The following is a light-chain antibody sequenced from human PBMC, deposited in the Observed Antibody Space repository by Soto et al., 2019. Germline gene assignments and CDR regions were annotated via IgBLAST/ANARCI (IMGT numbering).Light chain of an antibody. Sequence: EIVLTQSPGTLSLSPGERATLSCRASQSVSSSYLAWYQQKPGQAPRLLIYGASSRATGIPDRFSGSGSETDFTLTISRREPEDFAVYYCQQYGSSPWTFGQGTKVEIK. CDR3: QQYGSSPWT. CDR1: QSVSSSY. V-gene: IGKV3-20*01. J-gene: IGKJ1*01. CDR2: GAS.